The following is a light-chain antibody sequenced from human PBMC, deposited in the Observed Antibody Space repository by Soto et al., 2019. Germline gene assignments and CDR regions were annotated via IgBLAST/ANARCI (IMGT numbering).Light chain of an antibody. CDR3: QQYKNWWT. Sequence: EIVMTQSPVTLSMSPGERATLSCRAGQSVSSNLAWYQQKPGQAPRLLIYGASTRATGIPARFSGSGSGTEFTLTISRLQFDDSAVYYCQQYKNWWTFGQGTKVEIK. V-gene: IGKV3-15*01. CDR2: GAS. J-gene: IGKJ1*01. CDR1: QSVSSN.